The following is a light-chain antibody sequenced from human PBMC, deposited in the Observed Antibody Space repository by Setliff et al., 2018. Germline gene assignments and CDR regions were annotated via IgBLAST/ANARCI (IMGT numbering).Light chain of an antibody. CDR3: QSYDSTNQV. CDR1: GGSIAGNY. J-gene: IGLJ2*01. V-gene: IGLV6-57*01. Sequence: NFMLTQPHSVSGSPGTTVTISCTRTGGSIAGNYVQWYQQRPGSSPTTLIFQDNQRPSGVPARFSGSIDRSSNAASLTISGLKPEDEADYYCQSYDSTNQVFGGGTKVTVL. CDR2: QDN.